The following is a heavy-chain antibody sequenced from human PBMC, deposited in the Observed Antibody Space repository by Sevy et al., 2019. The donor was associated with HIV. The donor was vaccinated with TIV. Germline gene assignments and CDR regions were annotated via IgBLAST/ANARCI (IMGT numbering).Heavy chain of an antibody. CDR3: ASCYYYDSSGYPGWEYFQH. J-gene: IGHJ1*01. Sequence: ASVKVSCKASGYTVTSYGISWVRQAPGQGLEWMGWISAYNGNTNYAQKLQGRVTMATDTSTSTAYMELSSLRSDDTAVYYCASCYYYDSSGYPGWEYFQHWGQGILVTVSS. CDR2: ISAYNGNT. D-gene: IGHD3-22*01. CDR1: GYTVTSYG. V-gene: IGHV1-18*01.